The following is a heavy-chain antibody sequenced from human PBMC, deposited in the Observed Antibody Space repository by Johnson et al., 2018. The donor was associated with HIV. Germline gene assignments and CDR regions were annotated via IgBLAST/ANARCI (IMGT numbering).Heavy chain of an antibody. D-gene: IGHD1-26*01. CDR2: LSYDGSNK. CDR3: AKGRWEATTYDDAFDI. J-gene: IGHJ3*02. Sequence: QMLLVESGGGVVQPGRSLRLSCAAPVLTFSSYGMHRVRQAPGKGLEWVAVLSYDGSNKYYADSVKGRFTISRDNSKNTLYLQMNSLRAEDTAVYYCAKGRWEATTYDDAFDIWGQGTMVTVSS. CDR1: VLTFSSYG. V-gene: IGHV3-30*18.